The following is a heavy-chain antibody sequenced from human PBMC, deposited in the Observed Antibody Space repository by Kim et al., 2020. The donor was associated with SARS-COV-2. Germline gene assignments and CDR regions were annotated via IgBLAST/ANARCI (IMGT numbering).Heavy chain of an antibody. V-gene: IGHV3-11*01. D-gene: IGHD1-1*01. Sequence: GGSLRLSCAASGFTFSDYYMSWIRQAPGKGLEWVSYISSSGSTIYYADSVKGRFTISRDNAKNSLYLQMNSLRAEDTAVYYCARERYGTTPYYYYYYYMDVWGKGTTVTVSS. J-gene: IGHJ6*03. CDR2: ISSSGSTI. CDR3: ARERYGTTPYYYYYYYMDV. CDR1: GFTFSDYY.